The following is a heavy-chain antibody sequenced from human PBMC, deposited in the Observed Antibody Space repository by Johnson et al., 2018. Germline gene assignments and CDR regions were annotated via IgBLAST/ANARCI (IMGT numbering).Heavy chain of an antibody. CDR2: IGTAGDT. J-gene: IGHJ6*03. CDR1: GFTFSSYD. D-gene: IGHD3-10*01. V-gene: IGHV3-13*01. Sequence: VQLVESGGGVVQPGRSLRLSCAASGFTFSSYDMHWVRHATGQGLEWVSAIGTAGDTYYQGSVKGRFPISRENAKNALYLQMNSLRAEDTAVYYCARNKQPEWTYYYGSGSYGSYYMDVWGKGTTVTVSS. CDR3: ARNKQPEWTYYYGSGSYGSYYMDV.